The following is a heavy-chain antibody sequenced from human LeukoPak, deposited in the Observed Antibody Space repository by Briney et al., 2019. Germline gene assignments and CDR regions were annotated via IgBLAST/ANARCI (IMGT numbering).Heavy chain of an antibody. D-gene: IGHD6-13*01. J-gene: IGHJ6*02. CDR2: IRGIDGST. CDR3: AKDLAYSSSWYPVDYYYGMDV. V-gene: IGHV3-23*01. Sequence: GGSLRLSCAASGFTFRIYAMNWVRQAPGKGLEWVSSIRGIDGSTYYADSVKGRFTISRDNSKNTVYLQMNSLRAEDTAVYYCAKDLAYSSSWYPVDYYYGMDVWGQGTTVTVSS. CDR1: GFTFRIYA.